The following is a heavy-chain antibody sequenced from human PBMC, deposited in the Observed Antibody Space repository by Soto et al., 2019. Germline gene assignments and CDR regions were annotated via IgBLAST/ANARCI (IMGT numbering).Heavy chain of an antibody. J-gene: IGHJ4*02. V-gene: IGHV3-33*06. D-gene: IGHD7-27*01. CDR2: TWHDESTK. CDR1: GFSFSTYG. Sequence: QVQLVESGGGVVQPGTSLRLSCAASGFSFSTYGMHWVRQAPGKGLEWVAVTWHDESTKYYAESVRGRFTISRDNSKNTLYLQMISLRVEDTAVYYCVKDGPNWGRDFDHWGQGTLVTVSA. CDR3: VKDGPNWGRDFDH.